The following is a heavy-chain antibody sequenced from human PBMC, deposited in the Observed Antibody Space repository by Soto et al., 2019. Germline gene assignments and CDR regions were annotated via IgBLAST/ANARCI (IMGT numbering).Heavy chain of an antibody. CDR1: VFTFSSYG. V-gene: IGHV3-30*18. J-gene: IGHJ6*01. Sequence: WGSLRLSCASSVFTFSSYGMHCVRHSPGKWLEWVAVISYDGINKYYADSVRGRFTISRDNSKNTLYLQMNSQKAEDTAVYYCAKDLYRYGYSMTYYYFVSEVWGQGTRVRVSS. CDR3: AKDLYRYGYSMTYYYFVSEV. CDR2: ISYDGINK. D-gene: IGHD5-18*01.